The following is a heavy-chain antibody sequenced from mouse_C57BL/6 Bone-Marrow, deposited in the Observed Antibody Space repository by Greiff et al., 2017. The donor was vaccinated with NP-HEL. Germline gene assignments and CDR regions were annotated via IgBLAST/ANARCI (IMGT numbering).Heavy chain of an antibody. CDR2: ISSGGSYT. V-gene: IGHV5-6*01. CDR1: GFTFSSYG. Sequence: EVQLVESGGDLVKPGGSLKLSCAASGFTFSSYGMSWVRQTPDKRLEWVATISSGGSYTYYPDSVKGRFTISRDNAKNTLYLQMSSLKSEDTAMYYCASRNSRYAMDYWGQGTSVTVSS. CDR3: ASRNSRYAMDY. D-gene: IGHD2-1*01. J-gene: IGHJ4*01.